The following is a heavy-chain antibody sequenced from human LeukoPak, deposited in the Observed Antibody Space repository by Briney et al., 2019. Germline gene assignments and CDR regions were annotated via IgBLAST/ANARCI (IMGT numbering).Heavy chain of an antibody. D-gene: IGHD5-18*01. CDR3: ARDSYGRYYFDY. CDR2: ISSNGGST. J-gene: IGHJ4*02. CDR1: GFTFSSYA. Sequence: GGSLRLSCAASGFTFSSYAMHWVRQAPGKGLEYVSAISSNGGSTYYANSVKGRLTISRDNSKNTLYLQMGSLRAEDMAVYYCARDSYGRYYFDYWGQGTLVTVSS. V-gene: IGHV3-64*01.